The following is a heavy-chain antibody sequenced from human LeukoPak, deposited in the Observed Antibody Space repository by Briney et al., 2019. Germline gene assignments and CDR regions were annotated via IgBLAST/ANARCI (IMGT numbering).Heavy chain of an antibody. CDR1: GFTFSSYG. CDR2: ISGSGGST. D-gene: IGHD1-1*01. Sequence: GGSLRLSCAASGFTFSSYGMSWVRQAPGKGLEWVSAISGSGGSTYYADSVKGRFTISSDKSKNTLFLQMNSLRAEDTALYYCAKGLETESRLDSWGQGTLVTVSS. CDR3: AKGLETESRLDS. J-gene: IGHJ4*02. V-gene: IGHV3-23*01.